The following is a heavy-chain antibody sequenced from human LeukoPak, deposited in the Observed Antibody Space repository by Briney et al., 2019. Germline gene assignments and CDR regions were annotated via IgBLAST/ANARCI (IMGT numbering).Heavy chain of an antibody. V-gene: IGHV1-69*05. CDR3: AREATEYDILTGYYIY. CDR2: IIPIFGTA. J-gene: IGHJ4*02. D-gene: IGHD3-9*01. CDR1: GGTFSSYA. Sequence: SVKVSCKASGGTFSSYAISWVRQAPGQGLEWMGGIIPIFGTANYAQKFQGRVTITTDESTSTAYMELSSLRSEDTAVYYCAREATEYDILTGYYIYWGQGTLVTVSS.